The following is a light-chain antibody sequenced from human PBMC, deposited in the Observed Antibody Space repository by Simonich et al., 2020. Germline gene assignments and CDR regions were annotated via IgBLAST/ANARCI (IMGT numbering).Light chain of an antibody. CDR2: DAS. CDR3: QQYGSSPGT. J-gene: IGKJ1*01. V-gene: IGKV3D-20*01. CDR1: QSVSSSY. Sequence: EIVLTQSPGTLSLSPGERATLSCRASQSVSSSYLAWYQQKPGLAPRLLIYDASSRATGIPDRFSGSGSGTDFTLTISRLEPEDFAVYDCQQYGSSPGTFGQGTKVEIK.